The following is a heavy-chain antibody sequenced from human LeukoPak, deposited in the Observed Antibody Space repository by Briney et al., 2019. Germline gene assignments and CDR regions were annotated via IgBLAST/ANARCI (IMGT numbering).Heavy chain of an antibody. D-gene: IGHD3-9*01. CDR1: GYTFTGYY. CDR3: AKDPRNILTGDYDDFDI. V-gene: IGHV1-46*01. J-gene: IGHJ3*02. Sequence: ASVTVSCTASGYTFTGYYMHWVRQAPGQGLEWMGIFNPTYDIPIYAQTFEGRVTITRDLSTSTVYMELSTLRSDDTAVYFCAKDPRNILTGDYDDFDIWGQGTMVIVSS. CDR2: FNPTYDIP.